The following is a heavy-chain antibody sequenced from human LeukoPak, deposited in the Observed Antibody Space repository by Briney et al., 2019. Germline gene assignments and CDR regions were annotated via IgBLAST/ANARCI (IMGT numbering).Heavy chain of an antibody. D-gene: IGHD3-22*01. CDR1: GFTVSSNY. CDR2: IYSGGST. J-gene: IGHJ3*02. V-gene: IGHV3-53*01. Sequence: GGSLRLSCAASGFTVSSNYMSWVRQAPGKGLEWVSVIYSGGSTYYADSVKGRFTISRDNSKNTLYLQMNSLRAEDTAVYYCAKVEAYYYDSSGEDAFDIWGQGTMVTVSS. CDR3: AKVEAYYYDSSGEDAFDI.